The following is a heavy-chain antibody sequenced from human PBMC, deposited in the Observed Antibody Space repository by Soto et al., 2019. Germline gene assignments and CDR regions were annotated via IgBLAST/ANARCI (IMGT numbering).Heavy chain of an antibody. CDR2: IIPILGIA. CDR1: GGTFSSYT. V-gene: IGHV1-69*02. J-gene: IGHJ4*02. D-gene: IGHD1-26*01. CDR3: ARGSIVGATGWVDY. Sequence: SVKVSCKASGGTFSSYTISWVRQAPGQGLEWMGRIIPILGIANYAQKFQGRVTITADKSTSTAYMELSSLRSEDTAVYYCARGSIVGATGWVDYWGQGTLVTVSS.